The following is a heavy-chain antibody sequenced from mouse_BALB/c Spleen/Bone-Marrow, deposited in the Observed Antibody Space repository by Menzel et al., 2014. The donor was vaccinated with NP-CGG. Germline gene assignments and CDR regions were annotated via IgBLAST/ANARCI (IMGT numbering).Heavy chain of an antibody. CDR3: ARARWYDY. Sequence: EVQLQQSGPELVKPGSSVKMSCKPSGYSFTDYTIHWVKQSHGKSLEWIGDFNPNNGGTDYNQKFQDKATLTVDKSSRTAFMEFRSLTFEDSAVYYCARARWYDYWGQGTTLTVSS. D-gene: IGHD1-1*02. CDR2: FNPNNGGT. V-gene: IGHV1-22*01. J-gene: IGHJ2*01. CDR1: GYSFTDYT.